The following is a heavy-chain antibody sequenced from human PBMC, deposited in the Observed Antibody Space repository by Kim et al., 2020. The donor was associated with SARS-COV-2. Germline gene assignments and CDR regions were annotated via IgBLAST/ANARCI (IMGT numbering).Heavy chain of an antibody. V-gene: IGHV1-46*01. D-gene: IGHD6-13*01. J-gene: IGHJ4*02. Sequence: KFQARVTMTRDTSTSTVYMELGSLRSEDTAVYYCARDVTYSSSWSGVFDYWGQGTLVTVSS. CDR3: ARDVTYSSSWSGVFDY.